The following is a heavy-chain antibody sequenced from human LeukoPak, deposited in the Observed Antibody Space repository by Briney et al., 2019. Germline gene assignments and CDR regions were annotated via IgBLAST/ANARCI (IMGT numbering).Heavy chain of an antibody. D-gene: IGHD3-10*01. CDR1: GFTFSSYG. CDR2: ISHDGSNK. CDR3: AKEIYYGSGSYPDY. Sequence: GGSLRLSCAASGFTFSSYGMHWVRQVPGKGLEWVAVISHDGSNKYYVDSVKGRFTISRDNSKNMVYLQMNSLRPEDTAVYYCAKEIYYGSGSYPDYWGQGTLVTVSS. V-gene: IGHV3-30*18. J-gene: IGHJ4*02.